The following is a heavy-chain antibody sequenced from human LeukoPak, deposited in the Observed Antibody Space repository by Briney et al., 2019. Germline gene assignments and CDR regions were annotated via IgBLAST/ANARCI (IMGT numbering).Heavy chain of an antibody. CDR1: GFTFSSYG. CDR2: IWYDGSNK. Sequence: GGSLRLSCAASGFTFSSYGMHWVRQAPGKGLEWVAVIWYDGSNKYYADSVKGRFTISRDNSKNTLYLQMNSLRAEDTAVYYCERDSSSKRFTNCFDPGGREPLATVSS. V-gene: IGHV3-33*01. J-gene: IGHJ5*02. CDR3: ERDSSSKRFTNCFDP. D-gene: IGHD6-13*01.